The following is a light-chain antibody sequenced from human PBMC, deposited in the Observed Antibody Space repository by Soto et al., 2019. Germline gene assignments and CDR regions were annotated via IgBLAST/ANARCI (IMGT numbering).Light chain of an antibody. J-gene: IGKJ2*01. Sequence: DIVMTQSPLSLPVTPGEPASISCRSGQSLLHSNGYNYLDWYLQKPGQSPQLLIYLGSNRASGVPDRFSGSGSGTDFTLKISRVEAEDVGVYYCMQALQTPWTFGQGPKLEIK. V-gene: IGKV2-28*01. CDR3: MQALQTPWT. CDR1: QSLLHSNGYNY. CDR2: LGS.